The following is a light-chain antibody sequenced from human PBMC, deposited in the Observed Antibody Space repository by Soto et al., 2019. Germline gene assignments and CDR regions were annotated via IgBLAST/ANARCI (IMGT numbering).Light chain of an antibody. J-gene: IGLJ1*01. CDR3: GSYTTSVYV. CDR2: EVT. CDR1: SSDVGSYNY. V-gene: IGLV2-14*01. Sequence: QSALSKPASVSGSPGQSITISCTGTSSDVGSYNYVSWYQQRPGKAPKLMIYEVTNRPSGVSDRFSGSKSGNTASLTISGLQYEDEADYYCGSYTTSVYVFGSGTKLTVL.